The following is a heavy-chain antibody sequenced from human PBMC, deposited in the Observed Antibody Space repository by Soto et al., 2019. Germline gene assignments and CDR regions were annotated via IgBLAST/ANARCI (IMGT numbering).Heavy chain of an antibody. Sequence: PSQALWIPSAVSWDTVSLTAPSQTLLKQSPSRGLECLGRTYYRSKWYNDYAVSVESRITINPDTSKNHFSLQLNFVTPEDTAVYFCARGEQYSGRIFDYWGQGTMVTGSS. CDR3: ARGEQYSGRIFDY. CDR2: TYYRSKWYN. CDR1: WDTVSLTAPS. D-gene: IGHD1-26*01. V-gene: IGHV6-1*01. J-gene: IGHJ4*02.